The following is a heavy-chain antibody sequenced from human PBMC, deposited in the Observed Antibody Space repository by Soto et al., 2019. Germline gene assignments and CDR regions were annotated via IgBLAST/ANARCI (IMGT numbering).Heavy chain of an antibody. CDR1: GYTFTGYY. D-gene: IGHD3-10*01. CDR3: ARAAYYYGSGSYYTSKYQNNWFDP. CDR2: INPNSGGT. Sequence: AAVKVCCKASGYTFTGYYMHWVRQAPGQGLEWMGWINPNSGGTNYAQKFQGRVTMTRDTSISTAYMELSRLRSDDTAVYYCARAAYYYGSGSYYTSKYQNNWFDPWGQGTLVTVSS. V-gene: IGHV1-2*02. J-gene: IGHJ5*02.